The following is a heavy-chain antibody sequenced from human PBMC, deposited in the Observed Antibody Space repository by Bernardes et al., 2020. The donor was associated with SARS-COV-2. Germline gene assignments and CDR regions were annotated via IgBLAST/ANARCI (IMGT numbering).Heavy chain of an antibody. CDR3: ARVYYDILTGLNWFDP. Sequence: SETLSLTCTVSGGSVSSGSYYWSWIRQPPGKGLEWIGYIYYSGSTNYNPSLKSRVTISVDTSKNQFSLKLSSVTAADTAVYYCARVYYDILTGLNWFDPWGQGTLVTVSS. D-gene: IGHD3-9*01. CDR1: GGSVSSGSYY. V-gene: IGHV4-61*01. J-gene: IGHJ5*02. CDR2: IYYSGST.